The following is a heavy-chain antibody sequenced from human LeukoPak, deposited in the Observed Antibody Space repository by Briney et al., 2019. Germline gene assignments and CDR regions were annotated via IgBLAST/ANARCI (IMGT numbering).Heavy chain of an antibody. J-gene: IGHJ4*02. CDR1: GGTFSSYA. Sequence: ASVKVSCKASGGTFSSYAISWVRQAPGQGLEWMGWISAYNGNTNYAQKLQGKVTMTTDTSTSTAYMELRSLRSDDTAVYYCARAIVGASYYFDYWGQGTLVTVSS. CDR3: ARAIVGASYYFDY. V-gene: IGHV1-18*01. D-gene: IGHD1-26*01. CDR2: ISAYNGNT.